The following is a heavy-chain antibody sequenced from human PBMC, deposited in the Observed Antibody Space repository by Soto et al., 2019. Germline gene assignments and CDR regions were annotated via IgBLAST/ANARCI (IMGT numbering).Heavy chain of an antibody. V-gene: IGHV3-23*01. CDR1: GFTFSSYA. D-gene: IGHD3-10*01. J-gene: IGHJ5*02. CDR2: ISGGGIST. CDR3: AKDAITMVRGANNWFDP. Sequence: EVQLLESGGGLVQPGGSLTLSCAASGFTFSSYAMSWVRQAPGKGLEWVSAISGGGISTYYADSVRGRFTISRDTSRNTLYLQMNRLRAEDTAVYYCAKDAITMVRGANNWFDPWGQGTLVTVSS.